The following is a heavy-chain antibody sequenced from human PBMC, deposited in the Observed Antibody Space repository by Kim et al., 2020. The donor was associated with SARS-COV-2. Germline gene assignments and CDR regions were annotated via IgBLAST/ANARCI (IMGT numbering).Heavy chain of an antibody. CDR3: AESARGVASFDY. J-gene: IGHJ4*02. Sequence: SVKVSCKASGGTFSSYAISWVRQAPGQGLEWMGRIIPILGIANYAQKFQGRVTITADKSTSTAYMELSSLRSEDTAVYYCAESARGVASFDYWGQGTLVTVSS. CDR2: IIPILGIA. V-gene: IGHV1-69*04. D-gene: IGHD3-10*01. CDR1: GGTFSSYA.